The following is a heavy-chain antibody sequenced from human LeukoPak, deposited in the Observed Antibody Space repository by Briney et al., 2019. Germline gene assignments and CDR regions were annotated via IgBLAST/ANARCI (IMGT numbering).Heavy chain of an antibody. CDR1: GYTFTSYG. D-gene: IGHD3-3*01. Sequence: SVKVSCKAPGYTFTSYGISWVRQAPGQGLEWMGWISAYNGNTNYAQTPQSRVTTTTDTSTSTAYMELRSLRSDDTAVYYCAREERFIDFGVVLYNWFDPWGQGTLVTVSS. CDR3: AREERFIDFGVVLYNWFDP. J-gene: IGHJ5*02. V-gene: IGHV1-18*01. CDR2: ISAYNGNT.